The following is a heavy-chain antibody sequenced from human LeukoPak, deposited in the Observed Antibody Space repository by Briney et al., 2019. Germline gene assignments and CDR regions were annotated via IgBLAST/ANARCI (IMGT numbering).Heavy chain of an antibody. CDR3: ARDPVSLYFDY. CDR2: IWYDGSNK. J-gene: IGHJ4*02. CDR1: GFTFSSYG. V-gene: IGHV3-33*01. Sequence: PGGSLRLSCAASGFTFSSYGMHWVRQAPGKGLEWVAVIWYDGSNKYYADSVKGRFTISRDNSKNTLYLQMNSLRAEDTAVYYCARDPVSLYFDYWGQGTLVTVSS. D-gene: IGHD5/OR15-5a*01.